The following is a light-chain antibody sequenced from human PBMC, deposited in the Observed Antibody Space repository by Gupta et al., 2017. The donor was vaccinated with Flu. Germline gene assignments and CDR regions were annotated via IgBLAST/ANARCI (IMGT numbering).Light chain of an antibody. CDR3: QHHDTSPGT. CDR1: HKFSRKL. Sequence: ERPTLYLWASHKFSRKLVAWYQQKPGQAPRLFVYLVSSRAPGVPDRVSGSGSGTDFTLTIDRLEPEDIATYYCQHHDTSPGTFGQGTKVEIK. J-gene: IGKJ1*01. V-gene: IGKV3-20*01. CDR2: LVS.